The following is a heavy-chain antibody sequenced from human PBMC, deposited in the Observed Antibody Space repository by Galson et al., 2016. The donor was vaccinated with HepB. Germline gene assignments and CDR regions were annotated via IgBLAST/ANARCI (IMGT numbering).Heavy chain of an antibody. CDR1: GYAFGSYV. CDR3: ARPNSVYHYYAMDV. Sequence: LRLSCAASGYAFGSYVMHWVRQAPGKGLEWIGSIYYTGTTSYNPALKSRVTISVDKSKNQFSLRLTSVTAADTAVYYCARPNSVYHYYAMDVWGKGTTVTVSS. J-gene: IGHJ6*04. V-gene: IGHV4-39*01. D-gene: IGHD2-8*01. CDR2: IYYTGTT.